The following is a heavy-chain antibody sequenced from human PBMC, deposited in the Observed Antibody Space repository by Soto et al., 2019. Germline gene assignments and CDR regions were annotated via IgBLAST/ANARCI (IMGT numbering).Heavy chain of an antibody. CDR1: GFTFSSYG. CDR2: IWYDGSNK. CDR3: AKNPGFHYFDY. J-gene: IGHJ4*02. Sequence: GGSLRLSCAASGFTFSSYGMHWVRQAPGKGLEWVAVIWYDGSNKYYADSVKGRFTISRDNSKNTLYLQMNSLRAEDTAVYYCAKNPGFHYFDYWGQGTLVTVSS. V-gene: IGHV3-33*06.